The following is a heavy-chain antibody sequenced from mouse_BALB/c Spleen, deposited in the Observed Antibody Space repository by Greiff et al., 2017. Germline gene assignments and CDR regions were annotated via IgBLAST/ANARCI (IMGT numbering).Heavy chain of an antibody. Sequence: EVKLVESGGGLVKPGGSLKLSCAASGFAFSSYDMSWVRQTPEKRLEWVAIISSGGGNTYYPDSVTGRFTISRDNAKNNLYLQMSSLKSEDTAMYYCARGGSTRITTGGYYYAMDYWGQGTSVTVSS. V-gene: IGHV5-12-1*01. CDR1: GFAFSSYD. D-gene: IGHD2-4*01. J-gene: IGHJ4*01. CDR2: ISSGGGNT. CDR3: ARGGSTRITTGGYYYAMDY.